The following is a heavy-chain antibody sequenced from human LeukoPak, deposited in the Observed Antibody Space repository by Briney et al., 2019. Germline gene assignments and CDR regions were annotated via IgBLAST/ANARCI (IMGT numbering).Heavy chain of an antibody. CDR2: ISGSGGST. Sequence: PGGSLRLSCAASGFTFSSYAMSWVRQAPGKGLEWVSAISGSGGSTYYADSVKGRFTISRDNSKNTLYLQMNSLRAEDTAVYYCANRSGLGPPLSPKIAAAGTLRPYYYYGMDVWGQGTTVTVSS. V-gene: IGHV3-23*01. D-gene: IGHD6-13*01. CDR1: GFTFSSYA. J-gene: IGHJ6*02. CDR3: ANRSGLGPPLSPKIAAAGTLRPYYYYGMDV.